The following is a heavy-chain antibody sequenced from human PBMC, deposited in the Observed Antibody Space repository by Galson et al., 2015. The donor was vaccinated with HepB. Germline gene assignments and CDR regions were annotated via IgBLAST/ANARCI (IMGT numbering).Heavy chain of an antibody. D-gene: IGHD5-18*01. Sequence: SLRLYCAASGLTFDDYTMHWVRQTPGKGLEWVSLISWDGGSTYYADSVKGRFTISRDNSKNSLYLQMNSLRTEDTALYYCAKGSLLDTAMVIMDVWGQGTTVTVSS. V-gene: IGHV3-43*01. CDR1: GLTFDDYT. CDR2: ISWDGGST. CDR3: AKGSLLDTAMVIMDV. J-gene: IGHJ6*02.